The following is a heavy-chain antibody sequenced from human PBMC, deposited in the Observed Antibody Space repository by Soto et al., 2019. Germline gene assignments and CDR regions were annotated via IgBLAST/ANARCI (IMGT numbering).Heavy chain of an antibody. Sequence: SETLSLTCTVSGGSVSSGSYYWSWIRQPPGKGLEGIGYIYYSGSTNYNPPLKRRVTISVDTSKNQFSLKLSSVTAADTALYYCARDGPAAIYYYWGQGTLVTVSS. CDR1: GGSVSSGSYY. D-gene: IGHD2-2*01. V-gene: IGHV4-61*01. J-gene: IGHJ4*02. CDR2: IYYSGST. CDR3: ARDGPAAIYYY.